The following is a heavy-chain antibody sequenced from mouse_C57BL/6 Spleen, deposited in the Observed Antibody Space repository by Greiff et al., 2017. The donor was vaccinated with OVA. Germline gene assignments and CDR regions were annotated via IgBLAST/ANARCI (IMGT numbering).Heavy chain of an antibody. CDR3: ARSFTQLPFDY. D-gene: IGHD3-1*01. CDR1: GYTFTSYW. Sequence: QVQLQQSGAELVKPGASVKLSCKASGYTFTSYWMHWVKQRPGQGLEWIGMIHPNSGSTNYNEKFKSKATLTVDKSSSTAYMQLSSLTSEDSAVYYCARSFTQLPFDYWGQGTTLTVSS. CDR2: IHPNSGST. V-gene: IGHV1-64*01. J-gene: IGHJ2*01.